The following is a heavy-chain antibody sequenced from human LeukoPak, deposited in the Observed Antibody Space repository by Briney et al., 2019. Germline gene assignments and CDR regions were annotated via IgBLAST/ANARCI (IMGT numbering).Heavy chain of an antibody. D-gene: IGHD4-17*01. Sequence: GGSLRLSCAASGFTVSSYAMSWVRQAPRTGLEWVSAISGSGGSTYYADSVKGRFTISRDNSKNTLYLQMNSLRAEDTAVYYCAKGLYGDYVEYFDYWGQGTLVTVSS. CDR1: GFTVSSYA. CDR2: ISGSGGST. J-gene: IGHJ4*02. V-gene: IGHV3-23*01. CDR3: AKGLYGDYVEYFDY.